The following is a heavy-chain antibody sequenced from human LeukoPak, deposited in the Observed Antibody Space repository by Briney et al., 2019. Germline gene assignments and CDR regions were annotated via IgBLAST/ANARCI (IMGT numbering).Heavy chain of an antibody. J-gene: IGHJ4*02. CDR3: AREVSSGWSGYYFDY. Sequence: PGGSLRLSRAASGFTFSSYSMNWVRQAPGKGLEWVSYISSSSSTIYYADSVKGRFTISRDNAKNSLYLQMNSLRAEDTAVYYCAREVSSGWSGYYFDYWGQGTLVTVSS. CDR2: ISSSSSTI. CDR1: GFTFSSYS. V-gene: IGHV3-48*01. D-gene: IGHD6-19*01.